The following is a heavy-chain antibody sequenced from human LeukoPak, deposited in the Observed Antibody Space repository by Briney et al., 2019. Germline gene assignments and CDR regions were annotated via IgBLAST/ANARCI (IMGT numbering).Heavy chain of an antibody. CDR3: ARVEHELRFLEWLYH. J-gene: IGHJ5*02. D-gene: IGHD3-3*01. CDR1: GFTFSSYS. V-gene: IGHV3-21*01. Sequence: GGSLRLSCAASGFTFSSYSMNWVRQAPGKGLEWVSSISSSSSYIYYADSVKGRFTISRDNAKNSLYLQMNSLRAEDTAVYYCARVEHELRFLEWLYHWGQGTLVTVSS. CDR2: ISSSSSYI.